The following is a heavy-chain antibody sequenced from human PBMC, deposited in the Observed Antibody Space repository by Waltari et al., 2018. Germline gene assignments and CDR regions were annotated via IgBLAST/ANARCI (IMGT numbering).Heavy chain of an antibody. J-gene: IGHJ4*02. D-gene: IGHD2-21*02. V-gene: IGHV2-5*01. CDR2: IYWNDDK. CDR3: AHRLALYGGNSYFDY. CDR1: GFSLSTSGVG. Sequence: QITLKESGPTLVKPTQTLTLTCTFSGFSLSTSGVGVGWIRQPPGKALEWLALIYWNDDKRYSPSLKSRLTITKDTSKNQVVLTMTNMDPVDTATYYCAHRLALYGGNSYFDYWGQGTLVTVSS.